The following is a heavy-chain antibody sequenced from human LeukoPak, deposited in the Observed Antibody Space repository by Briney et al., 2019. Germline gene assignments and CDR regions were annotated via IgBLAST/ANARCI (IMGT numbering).Heavy chain of an antibody. J-gene: IGHJ4*02. CDR3: AKSGLNRFDY. CDR1: GFTFDRFT. Sequence: PPGGSLRLSCAASGFTFDRFTIHWVRHTPGKGLEWVSRINRDGSRTNYVDSAKGRFTISRDNAKNTLFLQMNSLGAEDSAVFYCAKSGLNRFDYWGQGTLVTVSS. CDR2: INRDGSRT. V-gene: IGHV3-74*01. D-gene: IGHD2-15*01.